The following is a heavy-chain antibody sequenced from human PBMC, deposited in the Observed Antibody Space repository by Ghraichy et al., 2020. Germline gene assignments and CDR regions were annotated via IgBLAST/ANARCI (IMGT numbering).Heavy chain of an antibody. Sequence: SETLSLTCSVSGGSISSDYWSWIRQPPGKGLEWIGFISHNGNTNYNSSLKSRVTISVDKSKNHFSLNLRSVTAADTAVYYCATFKPYFFDIWGQGTLVTVSS. D-gene: IGHD3-9*01. CDR1: GGSISSDY. J-gene: IGHJ4*02. CDR3: ATFKPYFFDI. CDR2: ISHNGNT. V-gene: IGHV4-59*01.